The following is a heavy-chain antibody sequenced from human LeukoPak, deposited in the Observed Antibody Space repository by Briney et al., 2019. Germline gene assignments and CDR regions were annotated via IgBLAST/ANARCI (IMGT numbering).Heavy chain of an antibody. J-gene: IGHJ2*01. D-gene: IGHD3-22*01. CDR2: IYSNGIT. Sequence: SETLSLTCTVSGASIFSYYWNWIRQSPEKGLEWIGFIYSNGITSYNPSLRSRGSISIATSRNQFSLRLTSVTAADTAIYYCARRAYYDSSGYNPTAGYFDLWGRGTLVTVSS. CDR1: GASIFSYY. V-gene: IGHV4-4*08. CDR3: ARRAYYDSSGYNPTAGYFDL.